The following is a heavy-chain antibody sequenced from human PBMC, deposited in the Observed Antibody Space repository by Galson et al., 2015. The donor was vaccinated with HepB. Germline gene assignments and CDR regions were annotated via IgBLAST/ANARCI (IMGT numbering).Heavy chain of an antibody. V-gene: IGHV3-23*01. CDR3: VFGYFFDY. Sequence: SLRLSCAASGFIFHDYAIHWVRQAPGKGLEWVSTVSNDGGTTYYTDSVKGRFTISRDNSKNTLSLQMNSLRAEDTAVYYCVFGYFFDYWGQGTLVTVSS. CDR1: GFIFHDYA. CDR2: VSNDGGTT. D-gene: IGHD3-16*01. J-gene: IGHJ4*02.